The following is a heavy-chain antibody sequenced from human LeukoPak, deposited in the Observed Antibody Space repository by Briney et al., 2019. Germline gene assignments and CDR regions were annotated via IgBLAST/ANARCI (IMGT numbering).Heavy chain of an antibody. CDR1: GGSISSYY. CDR3: ARTPTYYYYMDV. Sequence: SETLSLTCTVSGGSISSYYWSWIRQPPGKGLEWIGYIYCSGSTNYNPSLRSRVTISVDTSKNQFSLKLSSVTAADTAVYYCARTPTYYYYMDVWGKGTTVTVSS. J-gene: IGHJ6*03. CDR2: IYCSGST. V-gene: IGHV4-59*01.